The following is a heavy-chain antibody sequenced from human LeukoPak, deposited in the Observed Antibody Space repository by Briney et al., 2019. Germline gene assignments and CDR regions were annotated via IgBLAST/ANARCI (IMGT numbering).Heavy chain of an antibody. CDR3: ATVSVRYCSGGSCHSKGSDYYYMDV. CDR2: FDPEDGET. D-gene: IGHD2-15*01. J-gene: IGHJ6*03. V-gene: IGHV1-24*01. CDR1: GYTLTELS. Sequence: ASEKVSCKVSGYTLTELSMHWVRQAPGKGLEWMGGFDPEDGETIYAQKFQGRVTMTEDTSADTAYMELSSLRSEDTAVYYCATVSVRYCSGGSCHSKGSDYYYMDVWGKGTTVTVSS.